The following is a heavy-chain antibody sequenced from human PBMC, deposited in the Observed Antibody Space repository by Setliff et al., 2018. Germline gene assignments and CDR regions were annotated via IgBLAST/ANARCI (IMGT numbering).Heavy chain of an antibody. Sequence: VSGPTLVNPTQTLTLTCTFSGFSISTSGMCVSWIRQSPGKALEWLARIDWDDDKYYSTSLKTRLTISKDTSKNQVVLTMTNMDSVDTATYYCAREGVDTRSSTDYRYYMDVWGKGTTVTVSS. V-gene: IGHV2-70*11. CDR2: IDWDDDK. D-gene: IGHD5-18*01. J-gene: IGHJ6*03. CDR1: GFSISTSGMC. CDR3: AREGVDTRSSTDYRYYMDV.